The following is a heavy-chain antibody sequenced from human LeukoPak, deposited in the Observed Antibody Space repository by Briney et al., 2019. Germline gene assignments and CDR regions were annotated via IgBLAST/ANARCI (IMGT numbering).Heavy chain of an antibody. CDR2: INAYNGVT. Sequence: ASVKVSCKTSGYKFSNYGVTWVRQAPGEGLEWMGWINAYNGVTNYAQKFRSRVTMTIETSTSTAYMELRSLRSDDTAVYYCARSAMDMDYMDVWGKGTTVTISS. D-gene: IGHD2-2*03. CDR1: GYKFSNYG. CDR3: ARSAMDMDYMDV. J-gene: IGHJ6*03. V-gene: IGHV1-18*01.